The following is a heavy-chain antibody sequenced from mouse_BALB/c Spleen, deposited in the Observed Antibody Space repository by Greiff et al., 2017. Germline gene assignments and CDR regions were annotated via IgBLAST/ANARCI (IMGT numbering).Heavy chain of an antibody. CDR2: ISSGGSYT. J-gene: IGHJ4*01. D-gene: IGHD4-1*01. Sequence: EVHLVESGGGLVKPGGSLKLSCAASGFTFSSYGMSWVRQTPDKRLEWVATISSGGSYTYYPDSVKGRFTISRDNAKNTLYLQMSSLKSEDTAMYYCARQLGRGYAMDYWGQGTSVTVSS. CDR1: GFTFSSYG. V-gene: IGHV5-6*01. CDR3: ARQLGRGYAMDY.